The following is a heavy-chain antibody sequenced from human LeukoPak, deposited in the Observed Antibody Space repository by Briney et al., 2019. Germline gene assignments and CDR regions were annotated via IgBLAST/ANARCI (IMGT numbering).Heavy chain of an antibody. CDR1: GFTFGDYL. D-gene: IGHD6-19*01. J-gene: IGHJ4*02. CDR3: SRGSGWLSVY. CDR2: ISGGTT. V-gene: IGHV3-49*03. Sequence: GGSLRLSCTAFGFTFGDYLMSWFRQAPGKGLEWIGFISGGTTEYAASVKGRFTISRDDSTSIAYLQMNSLTTEDTAVYYCSRGSGWLSVYWGQGTLVTVSS.